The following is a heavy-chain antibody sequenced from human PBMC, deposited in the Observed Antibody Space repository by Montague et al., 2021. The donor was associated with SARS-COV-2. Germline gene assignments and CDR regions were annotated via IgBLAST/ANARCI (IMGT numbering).Heavy chain of an antibody. Sequence: SETLSLTCTVSGGSISSYYWSWIRQPPGKGLEWIGYIYYSGSTNYNPSLKSRVTISVDTSKNQFSLKLSSVTAADTAVYYCAGESGSPTYYFYYGVDVWGQGTTVTVSS. CDR2: IYYSGST. CDR1: GGSISSYY. V-gene: IGHV4-59*12. CDR3: AGESGSPTYYFYYGVDV. J-gene: IGHJ6*02. D-gene: IGHD1-26*01.